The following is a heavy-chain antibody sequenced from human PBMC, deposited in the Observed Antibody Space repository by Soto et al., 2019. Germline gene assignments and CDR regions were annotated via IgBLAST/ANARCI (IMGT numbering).Heavy chain of an antibody. D-gene: IGHD3-3*01. J-gene: IGHJ5*02. V-gene: IGHV1-69*02. CDR2: IIPILGIA. CDR3: ARARFGVVKGIDP. CDR1: GGTFSSYT. Sequence: GASVKVSCKASGGTFSSYTISWVRQAPGQGLEWMGRIIPILGIANYAQKFQGRVTITADKSTSTAYMELSSLRSEDTAVYYCARARFGVVKGIDPWGQGTLVTVSS.